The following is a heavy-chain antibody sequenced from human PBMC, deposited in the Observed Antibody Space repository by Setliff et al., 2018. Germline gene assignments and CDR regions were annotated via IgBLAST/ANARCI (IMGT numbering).Heavy chain of an antibody. CDR3: ARVTIAVAGYFDF. D-gene: IGHD6-19*01. CDR2: IGAYNGNT. V-gene: IGHV1-18*03. Sequence: ASVKVSCKASGYTFTNYGVTWVRQAPGQGLEWMGWIGAYNGNTYNAHKFQGRVTMTSDTSTSTAYMELRSLRSDDMAVYYCARVTIAVAGYFDFWGQGTLVTVSS. CDR1: GYTFTNYG. J-gene: IGHJ4*02.